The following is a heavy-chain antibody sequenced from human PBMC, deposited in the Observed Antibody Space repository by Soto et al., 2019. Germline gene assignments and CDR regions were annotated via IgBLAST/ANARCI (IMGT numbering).Heavy chain of an antibody. CDR3: ARVHYYYDSSGYYRLHWFDP. D-gene: IGHD3-22*01. CDR1: GGSVSSGSYY. CDR2: IYYSGST. J-gene: IGHJ5*02. Sequence: SETLSLTCTVSGGSVSSGSYYWSWIRQPPGKGLEWIGYIYYSGSTNYNPSLKSRVTISVDTSKNQFSLKLSSVTAADTAVYYCARVHYYYDSSGYYRLHWFDPWGQGTLVTVSS. V-gene: IGHV4-61*01.